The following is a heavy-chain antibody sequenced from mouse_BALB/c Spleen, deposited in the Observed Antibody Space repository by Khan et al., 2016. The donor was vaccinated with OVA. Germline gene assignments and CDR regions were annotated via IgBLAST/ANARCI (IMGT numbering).Heavy chain of an antibody. J-gene: IGHJ1*01. V-gene: IGHV1-19*01. Sequence: EVQLQQSGPELVKPGASVKMSCKASGYTFTDYYMKWAKQSHGKSLEWIGDINPDNGDTFYNQKFKGKATLTVDKSSSTAYMQLDSLTSEDSALYFCTRGLFDVWGAGTTVTVSS. CDR2: INPDNGDT. CDR1: GYTFTDYY. CDR3: TRGLFDV.